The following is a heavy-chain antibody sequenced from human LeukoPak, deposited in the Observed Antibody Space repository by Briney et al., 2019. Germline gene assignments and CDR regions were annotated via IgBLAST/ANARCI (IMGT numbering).Heavy chain of an antibody. CDR3: ARDSTYYYDSGSSGPHYFDN. J-gene: IGHJ4*02. Sequence: GKSLRLSCAASGFTFSNYAMHWVRQAPGKGLEWVSLISSGGAYEYYADSVKGRFTISRDNSKNTLYLQLNSLRAEDTAVYYCARDSTYYYDSGSSGPHYFDNWGQGTLVTVSS. CDR1: GFTFSNYA. D-gene: IGHD3-10*01. CDR2: ISSGGAYE. V-gene: IGHV3-30*01.